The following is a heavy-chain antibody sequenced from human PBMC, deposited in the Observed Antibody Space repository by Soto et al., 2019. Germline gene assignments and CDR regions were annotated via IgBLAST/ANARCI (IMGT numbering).Heavy chain of an antibody. Sequence: EVHLLESGGGLVQPGGSLRLSCVASGFIFRSNAMSWVRQAPGKGLEWVSVISGSGGTTYYADSVKGRFTISRDNSKNTLYLQMNSLRAEDTAVYYCAKGQTYYESTDYGIDVWGQGTTVTVSS. CDR2: ISGSGGTT. D-gene: IGHD3-22*01. V-gene: IGHV3-23*01. J-gene: IGHJ6*02. CDR1: GFIFRSNA. CDR3: AKGQTYYESTDYGIDV.